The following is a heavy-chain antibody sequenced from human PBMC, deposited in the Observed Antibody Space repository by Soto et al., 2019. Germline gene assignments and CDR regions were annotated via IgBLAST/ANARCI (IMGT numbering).Heavy chain of an antibody. CDR3: AVPTPSGGPYEAFDI. Sequence: QMQLVQSGPEVKKPGTSVKVSCKASGFTFTSSAVQWVRQARGQRLEWIGWIVVGSGNTNYAQKFQERVTITRDMSTSTAYMELSSLRSEDTAVYYCAVPTPSGGPYEAFDIWGQGTMVTVSS. V-gene: IGHV1-58*01. CDR1: GFTFTSSA. CDR2: IVVGSGNT. D-gene: IGHD3-10*01. J-gene: IGHJ3*02.